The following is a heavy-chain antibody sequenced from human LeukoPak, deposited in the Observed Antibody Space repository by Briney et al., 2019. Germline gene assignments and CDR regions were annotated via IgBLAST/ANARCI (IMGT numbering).Heavy chain of an antibody. CDR2: IRYDGSNK. CDR3: ASSGYSASPHRY. Sequence: AGGSLRLSCAASGFTFSSYGMHWVRQAPGKGLEWVAFIRYDGSNKYYADSVKGRFTISRDNAKNSLYLQMNSLRAEDTAVYYCASSGYSASPHRYWGQGTLVTVSS. CDR1: GFTFSSYG. J-gene: IGHJ4*02. D-gene: IGHD3-22*01. V-gene: IGHV3-30*02.